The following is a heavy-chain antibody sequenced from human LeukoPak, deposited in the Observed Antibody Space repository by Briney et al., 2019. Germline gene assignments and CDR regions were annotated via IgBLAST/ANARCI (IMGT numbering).Heavy chain of an antibody. V-gene: IGHV4-31*11. Sequence: SETLSLTCAVYGGSFSGYYWSWIRQHPGKGLEWIGYIYYSGSTYYNPSLKSRVTISVDTSKNQFSLKLSSVTAADTAVYYCAREAGYCSSTSCTDAFDIWGQGTMVTVSS. D-gene: IGHD2-2*01. CDR3: AREAGYCSSTSCTDAFDI. CDR2: IYYSGST. J-gene: IGHJ3*02. CDR1: GGSFSGYY.